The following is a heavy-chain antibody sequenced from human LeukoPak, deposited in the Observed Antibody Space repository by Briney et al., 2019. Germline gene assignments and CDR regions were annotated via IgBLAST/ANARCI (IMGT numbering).Heavy chain of an antibody. CDR3: ARVWGTTASDH. Sequence: GGSLRLSCAASGFTFSSYWMTWVRQAPGKGLEWVANIKQDGTKKYYVDSVKGRFTISRDNTKNSLYLQMNSLRAEDTVVYYCARVWGTTASDHWGQGTLVMVSS. J-gene: IGHJ4*02. V-gene: IGHV3-7*01. D-gene: IGHD3-16*01. CDR2: IKQDGTKK. CDR1: GFTFSSYW.